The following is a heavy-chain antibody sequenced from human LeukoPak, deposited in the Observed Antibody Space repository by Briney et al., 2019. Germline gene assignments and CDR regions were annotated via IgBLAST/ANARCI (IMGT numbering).Heavy chain of an antibody. Sequence: PGGSLRLSCAASGFTFSDYYMSWLRQAPGKGLEWVSYISSSSSYTNYADSVKGRFTISRDNAKNSLYLQMNSLRAEDTAVYYRARFKREWLRSEYYFDYWGQGTLVTVSS. CDR2: ISSSSSYT. D-gene: IGHD5-12*01. J-gene: IGHJ4*02. CDR1: GFTFSDYY. V-gene: IGHV3-11*06. CDR3: ARFKREWLRSEYYFDY.